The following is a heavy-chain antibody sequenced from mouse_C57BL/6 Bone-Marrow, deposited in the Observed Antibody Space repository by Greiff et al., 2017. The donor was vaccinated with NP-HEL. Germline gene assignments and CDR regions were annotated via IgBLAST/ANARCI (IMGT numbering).Heavy chain of an antibody. CDR1: GYTFTDYY. D-gene: IGHD1-1*01. J-gene: IGHJ4*01. Sequence: QVQLQQSGAELVRPGASVKLSCKASGYTFTDYYINWVKQRPGQGLEWIARIYPGSGNTYYNEKFKGKATLTAEKSSSTAYMQLSSLTSEDSAVYFCAREGVYGSSWVDYWGQGTSVTVSS. V-gene: IGHV1-76*01. CDR2: IYPGSGNT. CDR3: AREGVYGSSWVDY.